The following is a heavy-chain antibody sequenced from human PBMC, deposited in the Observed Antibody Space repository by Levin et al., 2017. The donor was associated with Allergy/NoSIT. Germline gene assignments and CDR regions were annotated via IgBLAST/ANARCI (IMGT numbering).Heavy chain of an antibody. Sequence: GGSLRLSCQGSGYSFTSYWISWVRQMPGKGLEWMGRIDPSDSYTNYSPSFQGHVTISADKSISTAYLQWSSLKASDTAMYYCARQTTVTTNDYYYMDGWGKGTTVTVSS. CDR1: GYSFTSYW. D-gene: IGHD4-11*01. CDR3: ARQTTVTTNDYYYMDG. CDR2: IDPSDSYT. J-gene: IGHJ6*03. V-gene: IGHV5-10-1*01.